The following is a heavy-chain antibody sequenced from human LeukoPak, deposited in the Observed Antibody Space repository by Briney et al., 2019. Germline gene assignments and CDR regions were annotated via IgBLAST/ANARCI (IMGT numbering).Heavy chain of an antibody. CDR1: GYTFTNYA. Sequence: ASVTVSCTGSGYTFTNYAIHWVRQAPGQSLEWLGWINPGNGDTKYSQDFQGRVTINTDTSAATAYVELNSLTSEDTAVYYCARDRWHCRVNCDSVYYFALDVWGQGTTVTVSS. CDR2: INPGNGDT. J-gene: IGHJ6*02. CDR3: ARDRWHCRVNCDSVYYFALDV. V-gene: IGHV1-3*01. D-gene: IGHD2-15*01.